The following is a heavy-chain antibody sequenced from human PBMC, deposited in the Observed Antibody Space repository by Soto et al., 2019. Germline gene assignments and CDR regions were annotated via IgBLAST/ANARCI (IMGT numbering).Heavy chain of an antibody. J-gene: IGHJ1*01. CDR1: EGYSGGHY. D-gene: IGHD6-13*01. V-gene: IGHV4-31*03. Sequence: PSVIQSLTCTVSEGYSGGHYCRWILQQPGKGLEWIGYIYYSGSTYYNPSLKSRVTISVDTSKNQFSLKLSSVTAADTAVYYCARGTKIAAACTKCFQHWGQGTLVTVSS. CDR3: ARGTKIAAACTKCFQH. CDR2: IYYSGST.